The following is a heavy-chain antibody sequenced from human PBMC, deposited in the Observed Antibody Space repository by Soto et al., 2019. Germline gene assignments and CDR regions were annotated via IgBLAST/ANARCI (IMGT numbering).Heavy chain of an antibody. CDR3: ARVGSRPDYNWFDP. J-gene: IGHJ5*02. Sequence: GASVKVSCKASGGTFSSYAISWVRQAPGQGLEWMGGIIPIFGTANYAQKFQGRVTITADESTSTAYMELSSLRSEDTAVYYCARVGSRPDYNWFDPWGQGTLVTVS. CDR1: GGTFSSYA. CDR2: IIPIFGTA. V-gene: IGHV1-69*13. D-gene: IGHD2-15*01.